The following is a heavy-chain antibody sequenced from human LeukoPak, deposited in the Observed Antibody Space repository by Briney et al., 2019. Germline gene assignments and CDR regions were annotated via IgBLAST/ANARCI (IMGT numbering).Heavy chain of an antibody. V-gene: IGHV4-4*09. D-gene: IGHD6-6*01. CDR3: ARHDAGIAARPFDN. Sequence: SETVSLTCTVSGGSISTYYWSWIRRPPGKGLEWIGYILASGPSNYNPSLKSQITISVDASKTQFSLKLSSVTAADTAAYYCARHDAGIAARPFDNWGQGTLVTVSS. CDR2: ILASGPS. J-gene: IGHJ4*02. CDR1: GGSISTYY.